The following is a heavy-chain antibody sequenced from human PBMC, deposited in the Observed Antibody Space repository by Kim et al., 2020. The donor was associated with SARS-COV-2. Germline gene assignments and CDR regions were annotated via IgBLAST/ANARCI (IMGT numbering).Heavy chain of an antibody. V-gene: IGHV1-2*02. J-gene: IGHJ4*02. Sequence: QKFQARVTLTRDTSISTVYMQLRSLRSDGSAVYYCARPAGYNSGWYYFDYWGQGTLVTVSS. CDR3: ARPAGYNSGWYYFDY. D-gene: IGHD6-19*01.